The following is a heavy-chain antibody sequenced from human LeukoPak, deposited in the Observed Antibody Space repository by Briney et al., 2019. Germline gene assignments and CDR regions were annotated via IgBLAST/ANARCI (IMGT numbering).Heavy chain of an antibody. V-gene: IGHV1-2*02. D-gene: IGHD5-18*01. CDR1: GYTFTGYY. CDR2: INPNSGGT. J-gene: IGHJ4*02. CDR3: ARDRGYSYGYLPDY. Sequence: ASVKVSCKASGYTFTGYYMHWVRQAPGQGLEWMGWINPNSGGTNYAQKFQGRVTMTRDTSISTAYMELSRLRYDDTAVYYCARDRGYSYGYLPDYWGQGTLVTVSS.